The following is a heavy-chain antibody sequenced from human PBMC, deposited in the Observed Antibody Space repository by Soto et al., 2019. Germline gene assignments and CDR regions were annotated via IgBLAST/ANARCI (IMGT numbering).Heavy chain of an antibody. CDR2: ISYDGSNK. CDR1: GFTFSSYA. J-gene: IGHJ4*02. CDR3: ARDAYYDSSGIQVGYFDY. Sequence: GGSLRLSCAASGFTFSSYAMHWVRQAPGKGLEWVAVISYDGSNKYYADSVKGRFTISRDNSKNTLYLQMNSLRAEDTAVYYCARDAYYDSSGIQVGYFDYWGQGTLVTVSS. V-gene: IGHV3-30-3*01. D-gene: IGHD3-22*01.